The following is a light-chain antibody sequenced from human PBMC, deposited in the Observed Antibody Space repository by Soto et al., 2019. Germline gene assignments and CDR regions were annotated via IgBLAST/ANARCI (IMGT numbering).Light chain of an antibody. J-gene: IGKJ1*01. CDR1: QTISIW. CDR3: QQYNSYRT. V-gene: IGKV1-5*01. Sequence: DIQMTQSPSTLSASVGDRVTITCRARQTISIWLAWYQQKPGKAPKLLIYDASILESGVPSRFSGGGSGTEFTLTISTLQPDDFATYYCQQYNSYRTCGQGTKVEIK. CDR2: DAS.